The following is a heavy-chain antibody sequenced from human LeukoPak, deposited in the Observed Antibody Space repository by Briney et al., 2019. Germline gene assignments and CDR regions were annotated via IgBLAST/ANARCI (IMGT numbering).Heavy chain of an antibody. CDR3: ARERSIQPKTYYYYMDV. CDR2: IRYDGSNK. J-gene: IGHJ6*03. Sequence: PGTSLRLSCAASGFTFSSYGMHWVRQAPGKGLEWVAFIRYDGSNKYYADSVKGRFTISRDNAKNSLYLQMKSLRAEDTAVYYCARERSIQPKTYYYYMDVWGKGTTVTISS. D-gene: IGHD5-18*01. V-gene: IGHV3-33*08. CDR1: GFTFSSYG.